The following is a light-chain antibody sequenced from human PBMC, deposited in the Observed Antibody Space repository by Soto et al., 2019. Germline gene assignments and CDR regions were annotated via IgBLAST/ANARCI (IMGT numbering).Light chain of an antibody. J-gene: IGKJ4*01. CDR1: QDISHF. CDR3: LQHYSSPLT. CDR2: AAS. Sequence: DIQMTQSPSAMSASVGDRVSITCRASQDISHFLAWFQQRPGKVPKRLIYAASTLQSGVPSRFSGSGYGTEFTLTITSLQPEDSATYYCLQHYSSPLTFGGGTKVEIK. V-gene: IGKV1-17*03.